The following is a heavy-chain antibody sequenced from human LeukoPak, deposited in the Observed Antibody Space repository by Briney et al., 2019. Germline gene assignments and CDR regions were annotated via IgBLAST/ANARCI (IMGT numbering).Heavy chain of an antibody. V-gene: IGHV4-59*12. CDR2: IYYSGST. J-gene: IGHJ6*03. D-gene: IGHD3-10*01. CDR1: GGSISSYY. Sequence: SETLSLTCTVSGGSISSYYWSWIRQPPGKGLEWIGYIYYSGSTNYNPSLKSRVTISVDTSKNQFSPKLSSVTAADTAVYYCARDKREGLLWFGELNYYYMDVWGKGTTVTVSS. CDR3: ARDKREGLLWFGELNYYYMDV.